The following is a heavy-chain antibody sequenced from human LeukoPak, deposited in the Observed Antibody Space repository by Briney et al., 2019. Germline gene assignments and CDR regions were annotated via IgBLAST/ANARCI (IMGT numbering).Heavy chain of an antibody. CDR1: SGSMSNYY. CDR2: IYYSGST. CDR3: ARQRGYNYGLFDY. J-gene: IGHJ4*02. V-gene: IGHV4-59*08. D-gene: IGHD5-18*01. Sequence: SETLSLTCTVSSGSMSNYYWSWIRKPPGKGLDWIGYIYYSGSTNYNPSLKSRVTISVDTSKNQFSLKLSSVTAADTAVYYCARQRGYNYGLFDYWGQGTLVTVSS.